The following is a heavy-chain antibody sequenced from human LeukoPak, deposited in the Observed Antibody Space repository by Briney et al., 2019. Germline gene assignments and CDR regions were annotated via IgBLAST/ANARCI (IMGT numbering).Heavy chain of an antibody. V-gene: IGHV3-48*03. CDR2: ISYSGDSI. J-gene: IGHJ4*02. D-gene: IGHD1-26*01. Sequence: GGPLRLSCAASGFTFSSFEMNWVRQAPGKGLEWVSCISYSGDSIYYADSVQGRFTISRDNAKNSLSLQMNSMRADDTAVYYCARGRPRYGGSYAYYGGQGTLVTVSS. CDR3: ARGRPRYGGSYAYY. CDR1: GFTFSSFE.